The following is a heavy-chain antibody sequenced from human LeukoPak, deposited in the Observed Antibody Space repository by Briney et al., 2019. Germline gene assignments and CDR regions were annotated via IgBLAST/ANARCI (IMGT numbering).Heavy chain of an antibody. V-gene: IGHV3-9*01. CDR2: ISWNSGSI. D-gene: IGHD5-18*01. Sequence: GGSLRLSCAASGFTFDDYAMHWVRQAPGKGLEWVSGISWNSGSIGYADSVKGRFTISRDNAKNSLYLQMNSLRAEDTALYYCAKTVRRIPLWSPFDYWGQGTLVTVSS. J-gene: IGHJ4*02. CDR3: AKTVRRIPLWSPFDY. CDR1: GFTFDDYA.